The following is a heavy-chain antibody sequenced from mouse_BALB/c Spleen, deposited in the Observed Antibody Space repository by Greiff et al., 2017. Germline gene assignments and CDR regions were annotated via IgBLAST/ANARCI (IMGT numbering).Heavy chain of an antibody. CDR2: ISSGGST. J-gene: IGHJ3*01. V-gene: IGHV5-6-5*01. CDR1: GFTFSSYA. D-gene: IGHD1-1*01. Sequence: EVQLQESGGGLVKPGGSLKLSCAASGFTFSSYAMSWVRQTPEKRLEWVASISSGGSTYYPDSVKGRFTISRDNARNILYLQMSSLRSEDTAMYYCARKENYGSSYGWFAYWGQGTLVTVSA. CDR3: ARKENYGSSYGWFAY.